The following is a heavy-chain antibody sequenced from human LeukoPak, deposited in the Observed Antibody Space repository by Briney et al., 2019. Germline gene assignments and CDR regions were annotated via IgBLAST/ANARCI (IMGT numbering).Heavy chain of an antibody. D-gene: IGHD4-17*01. Sequence: SETLSLTCTVSGGSISSSSYYWGWIRQPPGKGLEWIGGIYYSGSTYYNPSLKSRVTISVYTSKNQFSLKLSSVTAADTAVYYCARPYGDVDYWGQGTLVTVSS. CDR2: IYYSGST. J-gene: IGHJ4*02. CDR1: GGSISSSSYY. V-gene: IGHV4-39*01. CDR3: ARPYGDVDY.